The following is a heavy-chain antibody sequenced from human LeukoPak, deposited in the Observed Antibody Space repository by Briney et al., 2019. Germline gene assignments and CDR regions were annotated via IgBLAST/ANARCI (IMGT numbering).Heavy chain of an antibody. V-gene: IGHV3-7*01. J-gene: IGHJ5*02. Sequence: PGGSLRLSCVASGFTFSNYLMNWVRQAPGKGLEWVANINEDETGKYYVDSVKGRFTISRDNAKNSLFLQMNSVRVEDTAVYYCATDAFSYPNTWGQGTQVTVSS. D-gene: IGHD3-16*01. CDR3: ATDAFSYPNT. CDR2: INEDETGK. CDR1: GFTFSNYL.